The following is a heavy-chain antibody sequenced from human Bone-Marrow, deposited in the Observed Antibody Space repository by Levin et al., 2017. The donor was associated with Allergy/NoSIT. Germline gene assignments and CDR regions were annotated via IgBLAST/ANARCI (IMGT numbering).Heavy chain of an antibody. Sequence: PSETLSLTCTVSGGSISSYYWSWIRQPPGKGLEWIGYIYYSGSTNYNPSLKSRVTISVDTSKNQFSLKLSSVTAADTAVYYCAKRIAVAGGANWFDPWGQGTLVTVSS. CDR1: GGSISSYY. V-gene: IGHV4-59*01. J-gene: IGHJ5*02. D-gene: IGHD6-19*01. CDR3: AKRIAVAGGANWFDP. CDR2: IYYSGST.